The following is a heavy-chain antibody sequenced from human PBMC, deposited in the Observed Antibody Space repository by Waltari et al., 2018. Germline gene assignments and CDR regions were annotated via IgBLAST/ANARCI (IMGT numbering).Heavy chain of an antibody. D-gene: IGHD6-6*01. CDR3: AREGGLGGSSSSTVGRDLDY. CDR1: GGSFSGYY. CDR2: INHRGST. Sequence: QVQLQQWGAGLLKPSETLSLTCAVYGGSFSGYYWSWIRQPPGKGLEWIGEINHRGSTNYNPALKRRVTISVDTSKNQLSRKLGSVTAAETAVYYCAREGGLGGSSSSTVGRDLDYWGQGTLVTVSS. V-gene: IGHV4-34*01. J-gene: IGHJ4*02.